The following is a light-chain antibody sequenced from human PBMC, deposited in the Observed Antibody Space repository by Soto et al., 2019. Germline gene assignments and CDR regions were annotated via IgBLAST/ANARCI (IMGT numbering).Light chain of an antibody. Sequence: QSVLTQPPSASGSPGQSVSISCAGTSGDIGGYDYVSWYQQHPGKAPKLIIFDVTDRPSGISDRFSGSKSASTASLTISGLRTEDEADYYCSSFTSTFTHVFGTGTKVT. CDR1: SGDIGGYDY. V-gene: IGLV2-14*01. J-gene: IGLJ1*01. CDR3: SSFTSTFTHV. CDR2: DVT.